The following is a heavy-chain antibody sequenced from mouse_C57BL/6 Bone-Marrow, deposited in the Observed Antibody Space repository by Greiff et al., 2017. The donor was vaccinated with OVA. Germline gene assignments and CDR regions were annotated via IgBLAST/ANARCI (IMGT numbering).Heavy chain of an antibody. CDR3: ARRPPLLLRWSLFDY. V-gene: IGHV5-2*03. J-gene: IGHJ2*01. Sequence: EVNVVESGGGLVQPGESLKLSCESNEYEFPSHDMSWVRKTPEKRLELVAAINSDGGSTYYPDTMERRFIISRDNTKKTLYLQMSSLRSEDTALYYCARRPPLLLRWSLFDYWGQGTTLTVSS. D-gene: IGHD1-1*02. CDR1: EYEFPSHD. CDR2: INSDGGST.